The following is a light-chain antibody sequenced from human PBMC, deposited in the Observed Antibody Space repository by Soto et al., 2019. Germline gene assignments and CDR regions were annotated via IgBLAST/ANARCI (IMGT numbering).Light chain of an antibody. CDR2: GNS. Sequence: QSVLTQPPSVSGAPGQRVTISCTGRSSNIGAGYDVHWYHQLPGTAPKLLIYGNSNRPSGVPDRFSGSKSGTSASLAITGLQAEDEADYYCQSYDSSLSAVVFGGGTKLTVL. CDR3: QSYDSSLSAVV. V-gene: IGLV1-40*01. CDR1: SSNIGAGYD. J-gene: IGLJ2*01.